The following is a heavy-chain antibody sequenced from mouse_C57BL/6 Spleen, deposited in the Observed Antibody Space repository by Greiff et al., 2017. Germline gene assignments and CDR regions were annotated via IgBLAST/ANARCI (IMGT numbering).Heavy chain of an antibody. Sequence: QVQLKQSGAELVKPGASVKISCKASGYAFSSYWLNWVKQRPGKGLEWIGQIYPGDGDTNYNGKFKGKATRTADKSSSTAYMQLSSLTSEDSAVYFCARLGSSGPLVAYWGQGTLVTVSA. CDR3: ARLGSSGPLVAY. J-gene: IGHJ3*01. V-gene: IGHV1-80*01. D-gene: IGHD3-2*02. CDR1: GYAFSSYW. CDR2: IYPGDGDT.